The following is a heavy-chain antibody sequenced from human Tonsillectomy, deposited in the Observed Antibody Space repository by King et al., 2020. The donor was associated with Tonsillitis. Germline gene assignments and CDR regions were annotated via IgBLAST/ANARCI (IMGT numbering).Heavy chain of an antibody. Sequence: VQLQQWRAGLLKPSETLSLTCAVSDGSLSGYYWSWIRQPPGKGLEWVGEISHSGSTKYKPSLKSRVTISLDTSRSQFFLKLTSVTAADTAVYYCARNFDLWGRGTLVTVSS. V-gene: IGHV4-34*01. CDR2: ISHSGST. J-gene: IGHJ2*01. CDR1: DGSLSGYY. CDR3: ARNFDL.